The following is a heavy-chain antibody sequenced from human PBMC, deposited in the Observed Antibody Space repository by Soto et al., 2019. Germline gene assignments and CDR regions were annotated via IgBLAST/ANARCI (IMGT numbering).Heavy chain of an antibody. J-gene: IGHJ6*03. CDR2: IIPILGIA. CDR1: GGTFSSYT. V-gene: IGHV1-69*02. D-gene: IGHD2-2*01. Sequence: QVQLVQSGAEVKKPGSSVKVSCKASGGTFSSYTISWVXXXXXXGLEWMGRIIPILGIANXXQKFQGRVTITADKXTSTAYMXXXXXXXXXXAXYYCASRYCSSTSCHYYYYYMDVWGKGTTVTVSS. CDR3: ASRYCSSTSCHYYYYYMDV.